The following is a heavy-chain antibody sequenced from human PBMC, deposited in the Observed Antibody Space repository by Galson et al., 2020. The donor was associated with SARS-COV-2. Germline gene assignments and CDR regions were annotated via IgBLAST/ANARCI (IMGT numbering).Heavy chain of an antibody. D-gene: IGHD6-13*01. Sequence: SETLSLTCAVYGGSFSGYYWSWIRQPPGKGLEWLGEINHSGSTNYNPSLKSRVTISVDTSKNQFSLKLSSVTAADTAVYYCARGLSSSSWTYYYYYGMDVWGQGTTVTVSS. CDR2: INHSGST. J-gene: IGHJ6*02. V-gene: IGHV4-34*01. CDR3: ARGLSSSSWTYYYYYGMDV. CDR1: GGSFSGYY.